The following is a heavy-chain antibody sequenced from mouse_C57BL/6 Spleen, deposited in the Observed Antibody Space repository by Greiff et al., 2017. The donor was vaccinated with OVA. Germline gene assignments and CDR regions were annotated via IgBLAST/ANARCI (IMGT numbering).Heavy chain of an antibody. V-gene: IGHV2-2*01. J-gene: IGHJ4*01. D-gene: IGHD1-1*01. CDR2: IWSGGST. Sequence: VKVEESGPGLVQPSQSLSITCTVSGFSLTSYGVHWVRQSPGKGLEWLGVIWSGGSTDYNAAFISRLSISKDNSKSQVFFKMNSLQADDTAIYYCARKGGYGSSYLMDYWGQGTSVTVSS. CDR1: GFSLTSYG. CDR3: ARKGGYGSSYLMDY.